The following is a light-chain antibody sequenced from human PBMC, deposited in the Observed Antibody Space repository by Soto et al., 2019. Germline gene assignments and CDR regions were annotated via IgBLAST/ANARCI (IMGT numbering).Light chain of an antibody. CDR1: ISDFVIYNY. CDR3: SSFTSDRIYV. CDR2: GVS. J-gene: IGLJ1*01. V-gene: IGLV2-14*01. Sequence: QSALTQPASVSGSPGQSITISCTGSISDFVIYNYVSWYQQHPGKAPKLMLYGVSNRPSGVSNRFSASKSGLTASLTISGLQPEDEADYYCSSFTSDRIYVFGPGTKVTVL.